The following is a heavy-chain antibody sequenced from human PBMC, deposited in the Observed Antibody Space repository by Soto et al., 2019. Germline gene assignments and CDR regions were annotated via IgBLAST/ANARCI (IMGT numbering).Heavy chain of an antibody. CDR2: IYHSGST. V-gene: IGHV4-4*02. J-gene: IGHJ4*02. D-gene: IGHD6-19*01. Sequence: QVQLQESGPGLVKPSGTLSLTCAVSGGSISSSNWWSWVRQPPGKGLEWIGEIYHSGSTNYNPSLQSRVXXXVXQSKNQFSLKLSSVTAADTAVYYCARVAVAGTRVDYWGQGTLVTVSS. CDR1: GGSISSSNW. CDR3: ARVAVAGTRVDY.